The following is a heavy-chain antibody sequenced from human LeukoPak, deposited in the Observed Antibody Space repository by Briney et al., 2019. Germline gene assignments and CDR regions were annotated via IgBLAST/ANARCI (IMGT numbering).Heavy chain of an antibody. CDR1: GFTVSSNY. Sequence: GGSLRLSCAASGFTVSSNYMSWVRQAPGKGLEWVSVIYSGGSTYYADSVKGRLTISRDNSKNTLYLQMNSLRAEDTAVYYCARDGYNSGDFDYWGQGTLVTVSS. CDR3: ARDGYNSGDFDY. CDR2: IYSGGST. D-gene: IGHD5-24*01. J-gene: IGHJ4*02. V-gene: IGHV3-66*01.